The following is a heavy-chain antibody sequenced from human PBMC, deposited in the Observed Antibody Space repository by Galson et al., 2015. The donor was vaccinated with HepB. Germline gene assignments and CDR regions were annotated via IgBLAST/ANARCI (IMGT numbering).Heavy chain of an antibody. Sequence: SLRLSCAASGFTFSSYAMSWVRQAPGKGLEWVSAISGSGGSTYYADSVKGRFTISRDNSKNTLYLQMSSLRPEDTAVYYCVKVYSSPGHFDYWGQGTLVTVSS. CDR2: ISGSGGST. CDR3: VKVYSSPGHFDY. CDR1: GFTFSSYA. D-gene: IGHD4-11*01. V-gene: IGHV3-23*01. J-gene: IGHJ4*02.